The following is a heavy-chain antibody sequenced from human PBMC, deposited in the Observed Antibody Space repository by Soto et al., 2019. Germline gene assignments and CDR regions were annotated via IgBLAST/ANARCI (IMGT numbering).Heavy chain of an antibody. CDR3: ARGKYYDFWSGYYWFDP. J-gene: IGHJ5*02. Sequence: ASEPVSCKASGYSFTSYDINLVRQATGQGLEWMGWMNPNSGNTGYAQKFQGRVTMTRNTSISTAYMELSSLRSEDTAVYYCARGKYYDFWSGYYWFDPWGQGTLVTVSS. CDR1: GYSFTSYD. D-gene: IGHD3-3*01. CDR2: MNPNSGNT. V-gene: IGHV1-8*01.